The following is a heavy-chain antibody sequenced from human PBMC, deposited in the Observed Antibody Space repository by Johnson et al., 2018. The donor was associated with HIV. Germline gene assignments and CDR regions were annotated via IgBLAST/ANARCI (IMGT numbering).Heavy chain of an antibody. Sequence: VQLVESGGGLVQPGGSLRLSCAASGFTFSSYAMSWVRQAPGKGLEWVANIKQDGGEKNYVDSVRGRFTISRDNAKNSLYLQMYRLRAEDTAVYYCARENYRRRDAFDVWGQGTRVAVSS. V-gene: IGHV3-7*01. CDR3: ARENYRRRDAFDV. D-gene: IGHD1-7*01. J-gene: IGHJ3*01. CDR2: IKQDGGEK. CDR1: GFTFSSYA.